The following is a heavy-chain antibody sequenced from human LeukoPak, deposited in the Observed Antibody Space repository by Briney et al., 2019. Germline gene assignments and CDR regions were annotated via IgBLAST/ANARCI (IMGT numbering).Heavy chain of an antibody. V-gene: IGHV4-59*01. CDR1: SGSMRSDY. CDR2: IYHSGST. CDR3: ARSLTGVGKYNWFDP. Sequence: SETLSLTCTVSSGSMRSDYWSWIRQPPGKGLEWIGYIYHSGSTKYNPSLKSRVTMSVDTSKNQFSLKLSSVTAAHTAVYYCARSLTGVGKYNWFDPWGQGTLVTVSS. J-gene: IGHJ5*02. D-gene: IGHD4/OR15-4a*01.